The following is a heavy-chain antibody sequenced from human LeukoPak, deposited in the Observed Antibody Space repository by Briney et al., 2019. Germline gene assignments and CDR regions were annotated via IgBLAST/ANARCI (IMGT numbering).Heavy chain of an antibody. CDR2: IYYSGST. V-gene: IGHV4-39*01. CDR3: ARRVEGQMDTAMVHEFYYYYMDV. J-gene: IGHJ6*03. D-gene: IGHD5-18*01. Sequence: SETLSLTCTVSGGSISSSSYYWGWIRQPPGKGLEWIGSIYYSGSTYYNPSLKSRVTISVDTSKNQFSLKLSSVTAADTAVYYCARRVEGQMDTAMVHEFYYYYMDVWGKGTTVTVSS. CDR1: GGSISSSSYY.